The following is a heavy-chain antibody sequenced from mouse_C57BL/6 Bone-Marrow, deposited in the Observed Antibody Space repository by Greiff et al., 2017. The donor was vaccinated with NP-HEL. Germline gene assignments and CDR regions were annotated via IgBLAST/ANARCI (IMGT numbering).Heavy chain of an antibody. CDR3: ARPGDDVPEGFAY. J-gene: IGHJ3*01. CDR1: GYTFTSSW. CDR2: FDPSDRYT. Sequence: QVQLQQPGAELVMPGASVKLSCKASGYTFTSSWRHWVKQRPGQGLEWIGEFDPSDRYTNYNQKFKGKATLPVDKSSSTAYLQLSSLTSEASAVFSCARPGDDVPEGFAYWGRGTLVAVSA. D-gene: IGHD2-3*01. V-gene: IGHV1-69*01.